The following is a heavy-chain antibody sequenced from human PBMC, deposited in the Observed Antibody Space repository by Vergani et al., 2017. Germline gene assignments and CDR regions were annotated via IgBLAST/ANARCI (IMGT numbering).Heavy chain of an antibody. Sequence: QVQLVESGGGVVQPGRSLRLSCAASGFTFSSYGMHWVRQAPGKGLEWVAVISYDGSNKYYADSVKGRFTISRDNSKNTLYLQMNSLRAEETAVYYCAKDHADDSSGYYVDYWGQGTRGTVAS. V-gene: IGHV3-30*18. CDR2: ISYDGSNK. D-gene: IGHD3-22*01. J-gene: IGHJ4*02. CDR1: GFTFSSYG. CDR3: AKDHADDSSGYYVDY.